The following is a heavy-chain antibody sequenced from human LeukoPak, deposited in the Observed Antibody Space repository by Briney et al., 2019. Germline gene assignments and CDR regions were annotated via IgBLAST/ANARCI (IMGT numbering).Heavy chain of an antibody. Sequence: SQTLSLTCTVSGGSLSSGCNYWSWIRQHPGKGLEWIGYIYYSGSTYYNPSLKSRVTISVDTSKNQLSLKLTSVTAADTAVYYCARDPTGFGGIDSWGQGTLVTVSS. V-gene: IGHV4-31*03. D-gene: IGHD3-10*01. J-gene: IGHJ4*02. CDR2: IYYSGST. CDR1: GGSLSSGCNY. CDR3: ARDPTGFGGIDS.